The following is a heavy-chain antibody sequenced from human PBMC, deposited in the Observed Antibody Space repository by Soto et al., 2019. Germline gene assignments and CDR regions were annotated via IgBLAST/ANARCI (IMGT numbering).Heavy chain of an antibody. D-gene: IGHD3-16*01. CDR2: ISAYNGNT. V-gene: IGHV1-18*01. CDR3: ARDNPTSDAFDI. Sequence: QVQLVQSGAEVKKPGASVKVSCKASGYTFTSYGISWVRQAAGQGLEWMGWISAYNGNTNYAQKLQGRVTMHTGTSPSAAYMELRSLRSDDTAVYYCARDNPTSDAFDIWGQGTMVTVSS. CDR1: GYTFTSYG. J-gene: IGHJ3*02.